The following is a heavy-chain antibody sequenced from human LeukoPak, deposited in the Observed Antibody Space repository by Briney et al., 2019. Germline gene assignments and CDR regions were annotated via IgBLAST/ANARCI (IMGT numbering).Heavy chain of an antibody. J-gene: IGHJ4*02. D-gene: IGHD6-19*01. Sequence: ASVKVSCKASGYTFTSYDINWVRQATGQGLEWMGWMNPNSGNTGYAQKFQGRVTMTRNTSISTAHMELSSLRSEDTAVYYCARDPVVGTVPGGYWGQGTLVTVSS. CDR2: MNPNSGNT. CDR1: GYTFTSYD. CDR3: ARDPVVGTVPGGY. V-gene: IGHV1-8*01.